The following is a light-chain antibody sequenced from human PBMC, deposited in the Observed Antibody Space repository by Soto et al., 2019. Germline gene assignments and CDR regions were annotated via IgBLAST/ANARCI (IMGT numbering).Light chain of an antibody. CDR2: RNN. Sequence: QSVLTQPPSASGTPGQRVTISSSGSTSNIGSNYVYWYQQFPGTAPKLLIYRNNQRPSGVPDRFSGSKSGTSASLAISGLRSEDEADYYCATWDDSLNGVVFGGGTKVTVL. V-gene: IGLV1-47*01. CDR1: TSNIGSNY. J-gene: IGLJ2*01. CDR3: ATWDDSLNGVV.